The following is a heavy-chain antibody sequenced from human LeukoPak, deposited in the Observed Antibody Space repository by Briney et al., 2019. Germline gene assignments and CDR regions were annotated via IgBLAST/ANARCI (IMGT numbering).Heavy chain of an antibody. CDR3: ARGRNWFDP. CDR1: GYTFTGYY. Sequence: GASVKVSCKASGYTFTGYYMHWVRQAPGQGLEWMGWINTNTGNPTYAQGFTGRFVFSLDTSVSTAYLHLSSLKAEDTAFYYCARGRNWFDPWGQGTLVTVSS. J-gene: IGHJ5*02. D-gene: IGHD2/OR15-2a*01. CDR2: INTNTGNP. V-gene: IGHV7-4-1*02.